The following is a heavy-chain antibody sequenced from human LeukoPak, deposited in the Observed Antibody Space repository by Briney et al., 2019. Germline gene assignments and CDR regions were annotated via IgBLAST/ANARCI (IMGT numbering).Heavy chain of an antibody. D-gene: IGHD3-22*01. CDR1: GGTFSSYA. V-gene: IGHV1-69*13. Sequence: SVKVSCKASGGTFSSYAISCVRQAPGQGLEWMGGIIPIFGTANYAQKFQGRVTITADESTSTAYMELSSLRSEDTAVYYCARDKYYDSSGYPAFDIWGQGTMVTVSS. J-gene: IGHJ3*02. CDR3: ARDKYYDSSGYPAFDI. CDR2: IIPIFGTA.